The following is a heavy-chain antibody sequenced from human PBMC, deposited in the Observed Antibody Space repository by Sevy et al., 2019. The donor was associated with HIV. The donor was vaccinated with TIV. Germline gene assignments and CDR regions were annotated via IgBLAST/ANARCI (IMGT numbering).Heavy chain of an antibody. CDR2: FVPEDGEI. J-gene: IGHJ4*02. CDR1: GYTLSEVS. D-gene: IGHD2-2*01. V-gene: IGHV1-24*01. CDR3: VIGDTPRLTGSGTRLKDQSLNYFHF. Sequence: ASVNVSCKVPGYTLSEVSMHWVRQAPGKGLEWMGGFVPEDGEIVYAQKLQGRVTVAEDTLTDTAYLEVTNLRSEDTATYFCVIGDTPRLTGSGTRLKDQSLNYFHFWGQGTLVTVSS.